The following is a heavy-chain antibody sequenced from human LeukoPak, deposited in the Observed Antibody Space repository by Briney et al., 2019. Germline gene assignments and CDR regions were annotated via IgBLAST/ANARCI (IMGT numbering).Heavy chain of an antibody. V-gene: IGHV4-59*01. D-gene: IGHD1-26*01. CDR2: IYYSGST. CDR1: GGSISSYY. J-gene: IGHJ4*02. CDR3: AKNIVGPTGVFDY. Sequence: SETLSLTCTVSGGSISSYYWSWIRQPPGKGLEWIGYIYYSGSTNYSPSLKSRLTISVDTSKNQFSLKLSSVTAADTAVYYCAKNIVGPTGVFDYWGQGTLVTVSS.